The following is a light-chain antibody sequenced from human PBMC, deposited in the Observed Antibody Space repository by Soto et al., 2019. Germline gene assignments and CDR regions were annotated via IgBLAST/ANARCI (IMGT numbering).Light chain of an antibody. CDR3: QQYNGYPIT. V-gene: IGKV1-5*03. CDR2: KAS. J-gene: IGKJ5*01. CDR1: QGISTW. Sequence: DIQMTQSPSTLSASVGDRVTITCRASQGISTWLAWYQQKPGKAPNLLIYKASTLASGVPSRFSGSGSGTDFTLTISSLQPDDFATYYCQQYNGYPITFGQGTRLEIQ.